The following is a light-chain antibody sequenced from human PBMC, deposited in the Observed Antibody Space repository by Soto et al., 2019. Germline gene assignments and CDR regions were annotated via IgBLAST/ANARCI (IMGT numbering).Light chain of an antibody. CDR3: KSYAGSNTYV. CDR1: KNDIGVYDS. V-gene: IGLV2-8*01. J-gene: IGLJ1*01. CDR2: EVV. Sequence: QSALTHPPSASGSPGQSVTISCTGTKNDIGVYDSVSWYQHHPGKAPRLIIYEVVQRPSGVPDRFSGSKSGNTASLTVSGLQAADEADYFCKSYAGSNTYVFGSGTKVTVL.